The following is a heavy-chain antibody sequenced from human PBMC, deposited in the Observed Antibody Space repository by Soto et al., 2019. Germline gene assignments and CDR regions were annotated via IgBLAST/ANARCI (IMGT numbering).Heavy chain of an antibody. Sequence: QVQLVQSGAEVKKPGSSVKVSCKASGGTFSSYTISWVRQAPGQGLEWMGRIIPILGIANYAQKFQGRVTITADKSTSTAYRELSSLRSEDTAVYYCASENIVVVPAADVGYYYGMDVWGQGTTVTVSS. CDR2: IIPILGIA. J-gene: IGHJ6*02. CDR3: ASENIVVVPAADVGYYYGMDV. D-gene: IGHD2-2*01. CDR1: GGTFSSYT. V-gene: IGHV1-69*02.